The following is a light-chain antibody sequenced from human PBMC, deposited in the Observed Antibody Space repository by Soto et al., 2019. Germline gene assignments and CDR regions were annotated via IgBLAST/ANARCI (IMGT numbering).Light chain of an antibody. CDR3: SSYTSSSTVV. CDR1: SSDVGGYNY. J-gene: IGLJ2*01. V-gene: IGLV2-14*01. Sequence: QSALTQPASVSGSPGQSITISCTGTSSDVGGYNYVSWYQQYPGKAPKLMIYDVSDRPSGVSNRFSGSKSGNTASLTISGLQAEDEADDYCSSYTSSSTVVFGGGTNLTV. CDR2: DVS.